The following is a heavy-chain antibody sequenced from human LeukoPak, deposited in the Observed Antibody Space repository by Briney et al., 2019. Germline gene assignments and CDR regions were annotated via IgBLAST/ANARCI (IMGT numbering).Heavy chain of an antibody. CDR3: ARDAVPDDAFDI. CDR1: GYTFTSYG. CDR2: ISAYNGNT. Sequence: ASVKVSCKASGYTFTSYGISWVRQAPGQGPEWMGWISAYNGNTNYAQKLQGRVTMTTDTSTSTAYMELRSLRSDDTAVYYCARDAVPDDAFDIWGQGTMVTVSS. J-gene: IGHJ3*02. V-gene: IGHV1-18*01.